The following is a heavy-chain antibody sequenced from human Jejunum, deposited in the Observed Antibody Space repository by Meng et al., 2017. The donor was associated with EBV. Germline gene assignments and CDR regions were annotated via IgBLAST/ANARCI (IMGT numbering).Heavy chain of an antibody. Sequence: HLQQVRPVLRNPSNSHPPLRSIPGDSVCINGLTRNWIRHPQSRGLERLGRTFYRSMWYNHYAPSVESRITINADTSKNQFSLQVNSVTPEDTAVYYCTRESTTGCVDYWGQGTLVTVSS. J-gene: IGHJ4*02. D-gene: IGHD1-1*01. V-gene: IGHV6-1*01. CDR3: TRESTTGCVDY. CDR2: TFYRSMWYN. CDR1: GDSVCINGLT.